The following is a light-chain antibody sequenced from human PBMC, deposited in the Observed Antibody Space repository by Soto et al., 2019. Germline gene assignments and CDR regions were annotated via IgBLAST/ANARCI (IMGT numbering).Light chain of an antibody. CDR3: QQYNMWPLHT. J-gene: IGKJ2*01. V-gene: IGKV3-15*01. Sequence: ETVMTQSPATLSVSPGERATLSCRASHSVGSTLAWYQQKPGQAPRLLIYGASTRASGIPARFSGRGSGTEFTLTISSLQSEDFAVYYCQQYNMWPLHTFGQGTKLEIK. CDR2: GAS. CDR1: HSVGST.